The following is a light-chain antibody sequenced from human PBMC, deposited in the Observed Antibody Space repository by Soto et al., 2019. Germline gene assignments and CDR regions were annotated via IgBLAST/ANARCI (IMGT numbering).Light chain of an antibody. V-gene: IGKV3-20*01. CDR2: GAS. J-gene: IGKJ2*01. CDR3: QH. CDR1: QSVSSRY. Sequence: RSTLSCRASQSVSSRYLAWYQQKPGQAPRLLIYGASSRATGIPDRFSGSGSGTDFTLTIIFLSSGGRDASLQQHFG.